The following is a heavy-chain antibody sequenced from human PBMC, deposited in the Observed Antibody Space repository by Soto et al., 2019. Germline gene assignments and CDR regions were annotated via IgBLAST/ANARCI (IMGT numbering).Heavy chain of an antibody. CDR2: ISYDGSNK. J-gene: IGHJ6*02. CDR3: ARAHYDFWSGYYMPTRPYYYYGMDV. D-gene: IGHD3-3*01. CDR1: GFTFSSYS. Sequence: SXTLSSAAPGFTFSSYSMHLILQAPGKGLEWVAFISYDGSNKYYADSVKGRFTISRDNSKNTLYLQMNSLRAEDTAVYYCARAHYDFWSGYYMPTRPYYYYGMDVWGQGTTVTV. V-gene: IGHV3-30-3*01.